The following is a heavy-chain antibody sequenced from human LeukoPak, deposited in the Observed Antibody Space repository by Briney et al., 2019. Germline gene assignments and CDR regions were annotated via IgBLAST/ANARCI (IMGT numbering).Heavy chain of an antibody. J-gene: IGHJ4*02. V-gene: IGHV4-39*07. CDR3: ARAVVVVPAAIWDY. CDR1: GGSISSSSYY. D-gene: IGHD2-2*02. Sequence: SETLSLTCTVSGGSISSSSYYWGWIRQPPGKGLEWIGSIYYSGSTYYNPSLKSRVTISVDTSKNRFSLKLSSVTAADTAVYYCARAVVVVPAAIWDYWSQGTLVTVSS. CDR2: IYYSGST.